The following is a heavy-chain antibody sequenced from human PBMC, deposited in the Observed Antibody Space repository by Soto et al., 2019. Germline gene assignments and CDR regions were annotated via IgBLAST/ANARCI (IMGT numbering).Heavy chain of an antibody. CDR2: INAGNGNK. CDR3: ARSIVVVTALDY. Sequence: QVQLVQSGAEEKKPGASVKVSCKASGYTFTSYAMHWVRQAPGQRLEWMGWINAGNGNKKYSQKFRGRVTITRDTSASTAYMALSSLRSEDTAVYFCARSIVVVTALDYWGQGTLVTVSS. J-gene: IGHJ4*02. D-gene: IGHD2-21*02. CDR1: GYTFTSYA. V-gene: IGHV1-3*05.